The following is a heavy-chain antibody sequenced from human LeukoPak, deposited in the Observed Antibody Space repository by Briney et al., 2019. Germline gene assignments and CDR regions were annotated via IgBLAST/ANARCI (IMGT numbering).Heavy chain of an antibody. CDR3: ARVGYDSSGYVDY. CDR1: GGSISSSSYY. CDR2: IYYSGST. D-gene: IGHD3-22*01. J-gene: IGHJ4*02. Sequence: SETLSLTCTVSGGSISSSSYYWGWIRQPPGKGLEWIGSIYYSGSTYYNPSLKSRVTISVDTSKNQFSLKLSSVTAADTAVYYCARVGYDSSGYVDYWGQGTLVTVSS. V-gene: IGHV4-39*01.